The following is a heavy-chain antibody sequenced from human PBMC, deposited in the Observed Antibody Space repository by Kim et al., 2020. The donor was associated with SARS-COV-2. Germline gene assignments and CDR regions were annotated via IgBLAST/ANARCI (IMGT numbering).Heavy chain of an antibody. J-gene: IGHJ4*02. Sequence: SVKVSCKASGGTFSRDAINWVRQAPGQGLEWLGLIIPAFGAPNYAQTFPGRISITADEATNTAYMELTGLRSEDTAVYYCARGQGEPQDLDLWGQGTLV. D-gene: IGHD3-9*01. V-gene: IGHV1-69*13. CDR2: IIPAFGAP. CDR3: ARGQGEPQDLDL. CDR1: GGTFSRDA.